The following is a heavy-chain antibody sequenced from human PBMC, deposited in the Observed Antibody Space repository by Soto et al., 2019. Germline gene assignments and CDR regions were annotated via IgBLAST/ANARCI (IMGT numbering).Heavy chain of an antibody. D-gene: IGHD3-3*01. CDR3: ASRLFGLGSLGC. Sequence: ASVKVSCKAAGYTFTRDYMHWVRQAPGQGLEWMGIINPSGGNTSYAQKFQGRITMTRDTSTSTVYMELSSLRSEDTAVYYCASRLFGLGSLGCWGPGTLVTVSS. CDR2: INPSGGNT. J-gene: IGHJ4*02. V-gene: IGHV1-46*01. CDR1: GYTFTRDY.